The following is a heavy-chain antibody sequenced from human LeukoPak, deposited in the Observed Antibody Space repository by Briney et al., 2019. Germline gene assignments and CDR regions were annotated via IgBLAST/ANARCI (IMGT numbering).Heavy chain of an antibody. CDR2: ISSSSSYI. J-gene: IGHJ6*03. CDR3: ARASVGYYDFWSGEEYYYMDV. D-gene: IGHD3-3*01. CDR1: GFTFSSYA. V-gene: IGHV3-21*01. Sequence: GGSLRLSCAASGFTFSSYAMHWVRQAPGKGLEWVSSISSSSSYIYYADSVKGRFTISRDNAKNSLYLQMNSLRAEDTAVYYCARASVGYYDFWSGEEYYYMDVWGKGTTVTVSS.